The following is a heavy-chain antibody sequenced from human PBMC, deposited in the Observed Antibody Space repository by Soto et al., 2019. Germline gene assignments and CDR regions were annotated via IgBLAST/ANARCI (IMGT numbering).Heavy chain of an antibody. D-gene: IGHD2-21*02. J-gene: IGHJ6*02. CDR2: MYNTGST. CDR3: ARDLWGYCGTDCYPLDV. CDR1: GGSISSYY. V-gene: IGHV4-59*01. Sequence: SEALSLTCTVSGGSISSYYWSWIRQPPGKGLEWIGYMYNTGSTVYNPSFKSRVTISVDTSKNQFSLKLNSVTAADTAVYYCARDLWGYCGTDCYPLDVWGQGTTVTVSS.